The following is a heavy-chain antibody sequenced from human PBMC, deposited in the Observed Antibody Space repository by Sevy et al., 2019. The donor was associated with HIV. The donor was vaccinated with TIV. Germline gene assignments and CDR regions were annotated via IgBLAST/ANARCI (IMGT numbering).Heavy chain of an antibody. D-gene: IGHD3-22*01. CDR3: ASAREYYEVNSGYLDY. CDR1: GYTLSQLS. J-gene: IGHJ4*02. CDR2: FDPEDGET. Sequence: ASVKVSCKVSGYTLSQLSMHWVRQAPGKGLEWMGRFDPEDGETILAQKFQGRVTMTEDTFTDTAYMQLSSLRSEDTAMYYCASAREYYEVNSGYLDYWGQGTLVTVSS. V-gene: IGHV1-24*01.